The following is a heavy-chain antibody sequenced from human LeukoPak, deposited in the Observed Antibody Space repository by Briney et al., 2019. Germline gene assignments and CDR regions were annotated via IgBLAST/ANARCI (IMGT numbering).Heavy chain of an antibody. CDR1: GFTFGSCG. V-gene: IGHV3-21*01. Sequence: GGSLRLSCAASGFTFGSCGFNWVRQAPGKGLEWVSSIGPTGTDRYYADSVRGRFTISRDNAKNSMYLQMDSLRDEDTAVYYCATETIGRHYDYWGQGTLLTVSS. J-gene: IGHJ4*02. CDR3: ATETIGRHYDY. CDR2: IGPTGTDR. D-gene: IGHD1-14*01.